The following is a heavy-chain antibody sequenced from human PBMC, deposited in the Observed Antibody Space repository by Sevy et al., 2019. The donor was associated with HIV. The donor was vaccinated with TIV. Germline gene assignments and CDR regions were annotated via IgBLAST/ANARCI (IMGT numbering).Heavy chain of an antibody. CDR3: AIGSVSMVIAKDAFHI. CDR2: IYSEGSK. V-gene: IGHV3-53*01. Sequence: GGSLRLSCAASGFTVSSNYMIWVRQAPGKGLEWASVIYSEGSKNYADSVKGRFTISRDNSKNTLYLQMNSLRAEDTAVYYCAIGSVSMVIAKDAFHIWGQGTMVTVSS. J-gene: IGHJ3*02. D-gene: IGHD2-21*01. CDR1: GFTVSSNY.